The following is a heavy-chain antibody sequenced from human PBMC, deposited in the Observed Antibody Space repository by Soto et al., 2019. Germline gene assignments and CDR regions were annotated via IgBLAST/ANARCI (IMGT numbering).Heavy chain of an antibody. Sequence: EVQLVESGGGLVQPGRSLRLSCAASGFTFDDYAMHWVRQAPGKGLEWVSGISWNSGSIGYADSVKGRFTISRDNAKNSLYQQMNSLRAEDTALYYCAKDRGSGWRTQEAFAIWGQGTMVSVSS. D-gene: IGHD6-19*01. V-gene: IGHV3-9*01. CDR3: AKDRGSGWRTQEAFAI. CDR2: ISWNSGSI. J-gene: IGHJ3*02. CDR1: GFTFDDYA.